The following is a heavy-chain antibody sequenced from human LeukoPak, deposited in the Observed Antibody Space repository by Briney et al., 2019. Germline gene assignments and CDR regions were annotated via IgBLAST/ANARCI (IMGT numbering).Heavy chain of an antibody. J-gene: IGHJ5*01. D-gene: IGHD6-19*01. V-gene: IGHV4-59*10. Sequence: SETLSLTCAVYGGSFSGYYWSWIRQPAGPGLEWIGRIYASGSTHYNPSLKWRVTMSIDTSKNQFSLKLSSVTAADTAVYYCARVGTSGWYWDSWGQGILVTVSS. CDR2: IYASGST. CDR3: ARVGTSGWYWDS. CDR1: GGSFSGYY.